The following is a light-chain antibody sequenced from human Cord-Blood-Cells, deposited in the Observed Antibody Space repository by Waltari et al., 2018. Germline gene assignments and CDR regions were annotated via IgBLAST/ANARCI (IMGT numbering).Light chain of an antibody. CDR2: GAS. CDR1: HRVSSN. Sequence: EIVMTQAPAILSVSPLERATLSCRDSHRVSSNLAWYQEKPGQAPRLLIDGASTRATGIPARFSGSGSGRGCTLTINRLESEGCAVYSCKKYNNWQYTFGQGTKLEIK. V-gene: IGKV3-15*01. J-gene: IGKJ2*01. CDR3: KKYNNWQYT.